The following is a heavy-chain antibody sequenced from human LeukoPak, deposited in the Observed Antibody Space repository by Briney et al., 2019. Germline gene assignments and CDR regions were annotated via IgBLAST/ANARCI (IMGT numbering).Heavy chain of an antibody. CDR2: IDYSGST. CDR1: GGSISDYY. Sequence: PSETLSLTCTVSGGSISDYYWSWIRQPPGKGLEWIGYIDYSGSTYYNPSLKSRVTISVDTSKNQFSLKLTSVTAADTAVYYCARVVVAATVDYWGQGTLVTVSS. D-gene: IGHD2-15*01. CDR3: ARVVVAATVDY. V-gene: IGHV4-59*06. J-gene: IGHJ4*02.